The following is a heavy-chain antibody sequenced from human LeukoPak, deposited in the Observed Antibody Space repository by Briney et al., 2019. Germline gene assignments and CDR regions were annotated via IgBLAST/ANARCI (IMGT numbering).Heavy chain of an antibody. CDR3: ARDNSGPFQH. V-gene: IGHV3-7*01. D-gene: IGHD4-23*01. CDR1: GVTFSSYW. CDR2: IKQDGSEK. Sequence: GGSLRLSCAASGVTFSSYWMSWVRQAPGKGLEWVANIKQDGSEKYYVDSVKGRFTISRDNAKNSLYLQMNSLRAEDTAVYYCARDNSGPFQHWGQGTLVTVSS. J-gene: IGHJ1*01.